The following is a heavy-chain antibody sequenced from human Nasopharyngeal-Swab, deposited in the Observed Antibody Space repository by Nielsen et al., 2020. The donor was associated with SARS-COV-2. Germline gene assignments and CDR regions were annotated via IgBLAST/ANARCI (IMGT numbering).Heavy chain of an antibody. D-gene: IGHD3-3*01. CDR3: ARARGINLGLGVVGDMDV. V-gene: IGHV3-13*01. CDR2: IGTEGDT. Sequence: ESLKISCAASCFTFSSYDMHWVRHVTVKGLEWVSSIGTEGDTHYPDSVKGRFTISRENAKSSLYLQMNIVRAEDTGVYYCARARGINLGLGVVGDMDVWGKGTTVTVSS. CDR1: CFTFSSYD. J-gene: IGHJ6*03.